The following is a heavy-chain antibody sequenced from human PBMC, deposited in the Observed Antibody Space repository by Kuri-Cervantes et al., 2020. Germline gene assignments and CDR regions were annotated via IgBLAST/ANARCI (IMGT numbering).Heavy chain of an antibody. CDR2: INHSGST. Sequence: SETLSLTCAVYGGSFSGYYWSWIRQPPGKGLEWIGEINHSGSTNYNPSLKSRVTISVDTSKNQFSLKLSSVTAADTAGYYCARGTGLRFLGYMVVWGKGTTVTVSS. V-gene: IGHV4-34*01. CDR1: GGSFSGYY. CDR3: ARGTGLRFLGYMVV. D-gene: IGHD3-3*01. J-gene: IGHJ6*03.